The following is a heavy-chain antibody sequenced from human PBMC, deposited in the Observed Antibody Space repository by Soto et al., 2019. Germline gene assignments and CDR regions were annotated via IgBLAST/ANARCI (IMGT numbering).Heavy chain of an antibody. CDR1: GFTFDDYA. J-gene: IGHJ4*02. Sequence: EVQLVESGGGLVQPGRSLRLSCAASGFTFDDYAMHWVRQTPGKGLEWVSGISWNSGSIGYADSVKGRFTISRDNAKNSLYLQMNSLRAEDTALSYCAKDIRALFSLGFYGANYFHYWGQGTLVTVSS. CDR2: ISWNSGSI. CDR3: AKDIRALFSLGFYGANYFHY. D-gene: IGHD4-17*01. V-gene: IGHV3-9*01.